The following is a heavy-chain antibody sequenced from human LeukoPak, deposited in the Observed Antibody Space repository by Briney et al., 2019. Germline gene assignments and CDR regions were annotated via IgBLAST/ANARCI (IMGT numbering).Heavy chain of an antibody. CDR2: IKREGSET. J-gene: IGHJ4*02. CDR1: GFTFSSYW. CDR3: ARDQAQGWVSDY. Sequence: GGSLRLSCAASGFTFSSYWMTWVRRAPGKGLEWVANIKREGSETYYLDSVKRRFTISRDNAKTSLYLQMTSLRVEDTAVYYCARDQAQGWVSDYWGQGPLVTVSS. V-gene: IGHV3-7*01. D-gene: IGHD1-26*01.